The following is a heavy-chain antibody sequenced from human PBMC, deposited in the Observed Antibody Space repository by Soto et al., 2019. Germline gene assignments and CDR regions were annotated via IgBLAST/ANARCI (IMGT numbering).Heavy chain of an antibody. V-gene: IGHV1-3*01. J-gene: IGHJ4*02. CDR1: GYTFTGYY. CDR3: ARTYYYDSSGLDY. D-gene: IGHD3-22*01. Sequence: GASVKVSCKASGYTFTGYYMHWVRQAPGQRLEWMGWINAGNGNTKYSQKFQGRVTMTRDTSTSTVYMELSSLRSEDTAVYYCARTYYYDSSGLDYWGQGTLVTVSS. CDR2: INAGNGNT.